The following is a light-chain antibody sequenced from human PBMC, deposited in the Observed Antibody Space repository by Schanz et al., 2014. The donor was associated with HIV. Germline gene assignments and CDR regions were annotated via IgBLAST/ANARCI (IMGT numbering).Light chain of an antibody. Sequence: QSALTQPPSVSGSPGQSVTISCTGTSSDLGDYNRVSWYQQHPDKAPKLMIYDVSDRPSGVSNRFSGSKSGNTASLTISGLQAEDEADYYCSSYTSSSTLVFGGGTKLTVL. J-gene: IGLJ2*01. CDR1: SSDLGDYNR. V-gene: IGLV2-14*03. CDR2: DVS. CDR3: SSYTSSSTLV.